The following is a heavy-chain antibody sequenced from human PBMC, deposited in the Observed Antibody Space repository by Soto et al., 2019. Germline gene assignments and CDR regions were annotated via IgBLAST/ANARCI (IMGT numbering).Heavy chain of an antibody. D-gene: IGHD3-10*01. CDR1: GYTFTSYA. CDR3: ASGGSITMAN. V-gene: IGHV1-3*01. CDR2: INAGNGNT. Sequence: QVQLVQSGAEVKKPGASVKVSCKASGYTFTSYAMHWVRQAPGQRLEWMGWINAGNGNTKYSQKFQGRATPTGDTPASTAYMEPSSLRSEDTAVYYCASGGSITMANWGQGTLVTVSS. J-gene: IGHJ4*02.